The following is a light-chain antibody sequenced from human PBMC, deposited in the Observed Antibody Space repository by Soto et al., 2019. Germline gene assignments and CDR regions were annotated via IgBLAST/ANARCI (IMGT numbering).Light chain of an antibody. J-gene: IGLJ1*01. CDR2: EVS. V-gene: IGLV2-8*01. Sequence: QSALTQPPSASGSPGQSVTISCTGTSSDVGNYNYVSWYQQQPGKAPKLMIYEVSKRPSGVPDRFSGSKSGNTASLTVSGLQADDEADYYCSSYAGSSNYVFGTGTKLTVL. CDR1: SSDVGNYNY. CDR3: SSYAGSSNYV.